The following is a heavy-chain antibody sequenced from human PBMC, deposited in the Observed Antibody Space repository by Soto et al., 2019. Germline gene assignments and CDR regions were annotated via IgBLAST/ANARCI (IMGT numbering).Heavy chain of an antibody. CDR2: IQSGGPT. D-gene: IGHD2-15*01. J-gene: IGHJ6*04. V-gene: IGHV3-66*01. Sequence: PGGSLRLSCAASGFTVSSKYMSWVRQAPGKGLEWVSLIQSGGPTYYADSVKGRFTISRDTSENTLHLQMDSLRAEDTAVYYCVRVVVLCDGGRCYGPPLAFWGKGTTVTVSP. CDR3: VRVVVLCDGGRCYGPPLAF. CDR1: GFTVSSKY.